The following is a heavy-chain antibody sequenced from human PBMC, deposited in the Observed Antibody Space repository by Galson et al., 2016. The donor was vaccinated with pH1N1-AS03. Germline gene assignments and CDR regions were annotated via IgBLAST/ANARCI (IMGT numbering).Heavy chain of an antibody. D-gene: IGHD5-12*01. V-gene: IGHV3-7*03. J-gene: IGHJ4*02. CDR2: INQDGSEK. CDR3: ARDLDDKYRGDLGY. Sequence: SCAASGFTFNNYWMNWVRQAPGKGLEWVAHINQDGSEKNYVDSVKGRFTISRDNAKNSLYLQMNSLRVEDTAVYYCARDLDDKYRGDLGYWGQGTLVTVSS. CDR1: GFTFNNYW.